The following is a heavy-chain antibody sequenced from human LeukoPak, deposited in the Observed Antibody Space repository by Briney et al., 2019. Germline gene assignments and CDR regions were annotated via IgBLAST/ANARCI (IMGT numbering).Heavy chain of an antibody. CDR2: TYYRSKWYN. Sequence: SQTLSLTCAISGDSVSSNSAAWNWIRQSPSRGLEWLGRTYYRSKWYNDYAVSVKSRITINPDTSKNQFSLQLNSVTPEDTAVYYCARDSQLAQDYYYYYYMDVWGKGTTVTVSS. CDR3: ARDSQLAQDYYYYYYMDV. CDR1: GDSVSSNSAA. V-gene: IGHV6-1*01. J-gene: IGHJ6*03.